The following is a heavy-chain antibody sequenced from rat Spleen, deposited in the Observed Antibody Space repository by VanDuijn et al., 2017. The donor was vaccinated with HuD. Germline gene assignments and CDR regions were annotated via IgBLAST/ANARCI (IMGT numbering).Heavy chain of an antibody. J-gene: IGHJ1*01. Sequence: EVQLVESGGGLVQPGRSLKLSCAASGFTFSDYTMAWVRQAPKKGLEWVAAIIYDGSNTYYRDSVKGRFTISRDNAESTLYLQMASLRSEDTATYYCTRVIYYYVSGGWFFDFWGPGTMVTVSS. CDR1: GFTFSDYT. V-gene: IGHV5-17*01. D-gene: IGHD1-12*01. CDR2: IIYDGSNT. CDR3: TRVIYYYVSGGWFFDF.